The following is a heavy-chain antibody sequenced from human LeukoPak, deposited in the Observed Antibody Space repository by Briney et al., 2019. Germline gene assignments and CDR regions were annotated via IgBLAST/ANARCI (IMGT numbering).Heavy chain of an antibody. D-gene: IGHD2-2*01. CDR2: INHTGSA. CDR3: VRGRYCSSTDCYNWFDP. CDR1: GGSFNDFY. V-gene: IGHV4-34*01. Sequence: SETLSLTCAVYGGSFNDFYWTWIRQTPGKGLEWIGEINHTGSATYSSSLKSRVIMSADTCKNQFSLKLTSVTAADTAMYYCVRGRYCSSTDCYNWFDPWGRGTPVTVSS. J-gene: IGHJ5*02.